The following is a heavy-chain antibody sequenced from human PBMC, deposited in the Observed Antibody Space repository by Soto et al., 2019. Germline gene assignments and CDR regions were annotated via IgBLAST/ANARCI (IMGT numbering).Heavy chain of an antibody. CDR1: GFTFSSYS. V-gene: IGHV3-21*01. CDR3: ARLVQYSSSSGYYLDY. D-gene: IGHD6-6*01. CDR2: ISSFSSHI. J-gene: IGHJ4*02. Sequence: PGGSLRLSCAASGFTFSSYSINWVRQAPGKGLEWVSSISSFSSHIYYADSVKGRFTISRDNAKNSVSLQVISLRAEDTAVYYCARLVQYSSSSGYYLDYWGQGTLVTVSS.